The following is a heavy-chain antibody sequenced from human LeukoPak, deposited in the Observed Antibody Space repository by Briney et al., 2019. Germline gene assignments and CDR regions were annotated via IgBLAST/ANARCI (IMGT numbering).Heavy chain of an antibody. J-gene: IGHJ4*02. CDR3: AKDKDIGGVLDSPTFDS. Sequence: PGGSLRLSCVASGLTLSSYTMNWVRQAPGRGLEWVSYISSSSSTIYYADSVKGRFTISRDTGKNSLYLQMNSLRTEDMGLYYCAKDKDIGGVLDSPTFDSWGQGTLVTVSS. CDR2: ISSSSSTI. D-gene: IGHD3/OR15-3a*01. V-gene: IGHV3-48*04. CDR1: GLTLSSYT.